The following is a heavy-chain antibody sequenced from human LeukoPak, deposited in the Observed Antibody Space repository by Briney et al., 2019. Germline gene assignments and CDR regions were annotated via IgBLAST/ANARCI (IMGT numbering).Heavy chain of an antibody. J-gene: IGHJ4*02. V-gene: IGHV4-30-4*08. CDR1: GGSISSGDYF. D-gene: IGHD6-6*01. CDR2: IYYSGST. Sequence: SQTLSLTCTVSGGSISSGDYFWSWIRQPPGKGLEWIGYIYYSGSTYYNPSLKSRVTVSVDTSKNQFSLKLSSVTAADTAVYYCAAGGYSSSMDLYFDYWGQGTLVTVSS. CDR3: AAGGYSSSMDLYFDY.